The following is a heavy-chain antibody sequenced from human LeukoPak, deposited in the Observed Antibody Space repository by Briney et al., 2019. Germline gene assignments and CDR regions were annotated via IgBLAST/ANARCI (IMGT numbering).Heavy chain of an antibody. J-gene: IGHJ6*03. CDR1: GGSISSGSYY. CDR3: ARDRIAAALDYYMDV. V-gene: IGHV4-61*02. D-gene: IGHD6-13*01. Sequence: SQTLSLTCTVSGGSISSGSYYWSWIRQPAGKGLEWIVRIYTSGSTNYNPSLKSRVTISVDTSKNQFSLKLSSGTAADTAVYYCARDRIAAALDYYMDVWGKGTTVTVSS. CDR2: IYTSGST.